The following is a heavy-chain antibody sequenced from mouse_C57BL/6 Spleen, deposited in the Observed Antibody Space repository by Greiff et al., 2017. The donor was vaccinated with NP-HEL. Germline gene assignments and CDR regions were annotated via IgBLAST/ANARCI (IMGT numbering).Heavy chain of an antibody. Sequence: QVQLQQSGAELVRPGTSVKVSCKASGYAFTNYLIEWVKQRPGQGLEWIGVINPGSGGTNYNEKFKGKATLTADKSSSTAYMQLSSLTSEDSAVYFCARRVVAFDYWGQGTTHTVSS. CDR2: INPGSGGT. D-gene: IGHD1-1*01. CDR1: GYAFTNYL. CDR3: ARRVVAFDY. J-gene: IGHJ2*01. V-gene: IGHV1-54*01.